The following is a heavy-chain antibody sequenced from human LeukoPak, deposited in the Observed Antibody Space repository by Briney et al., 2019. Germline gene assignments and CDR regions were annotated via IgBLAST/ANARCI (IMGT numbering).Heavy chain of an antibody. V-gene: IGHV3-21*01. J-gene: IGHJ4*02. CDR2: ISSSSSYI. Sequence: GGSLRLSCAASGFTFSSYSINWVRQAPGKGLEWVSSISSSSSYIYYADSVKGRFTISRDNAKNSLYLQMNSLRAEDTAVYYCAREGFDYFDYWGQGTLVTVSS. CDR3: AREGFDYFDY. CDR1: GFTFSSYS.